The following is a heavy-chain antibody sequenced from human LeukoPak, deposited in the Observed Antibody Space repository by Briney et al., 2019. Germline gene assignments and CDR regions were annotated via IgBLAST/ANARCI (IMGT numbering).Heavy chain of an antibody. Sequence: SETLPLTCTVSGGSISVYYWSWIRQPPGKGLEWIGYIYYIGSTNYNPSLKSRAIISVDTSQNQFSLKLSSVTAADTAVYYCAHGYRTGNPDYSYYGLDVWGQGTTVTVSS. D-gene: IGHD5-18*01. CDR1: GGSISVYY. V-gene: IGHV4-59*08. J-gene: IGHJ6*02. CDR3: AHGYRTGNPDYSYYGLDV. CDR2: IYYIGST.